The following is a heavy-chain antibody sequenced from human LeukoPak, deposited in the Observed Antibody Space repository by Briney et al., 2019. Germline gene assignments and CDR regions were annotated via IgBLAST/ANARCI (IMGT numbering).Heavy chain of an antibody. CDR1: GASISRSGVY. CDR3: ARDLGDSRDH. Sequence: SQTLSLTCTVSGASISRSGVYWSWIRQHPGKGLEWIGYIPASGSTYYNPSLRSRITISVDTSKNQFSLQLRSVTAADTAVYYCARDLGDSRDHWGQGTLVTVSS. D-gene: IGHD2-21*02. CDR2: IPASGST. V-gene: IGHV4-31*03. J-gene: IGHJ4*02.